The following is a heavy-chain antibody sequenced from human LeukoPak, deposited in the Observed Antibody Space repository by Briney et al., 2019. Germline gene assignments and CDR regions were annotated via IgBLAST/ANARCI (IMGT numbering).Heavy chain of an antibody. Sequence: GGSLRLSCAASGFTFSSYAMSWVRQAPGKGLEWVSAISGSGGSTYYADSVKGRFTVSRDNAKSSLYLQMNSLRTEDTAFYYCVKDKNYYGSGNAHFDFWGQGTLVTVSS. CDR1: GFTFSSYA. V-gene: IGHV3-23*01. CDR3: VKDKNYYGSGNAHFDF. J-gene: IGHJ4*02. D-gene: IGHD3-10*01. CDR2: ISGSGGST.